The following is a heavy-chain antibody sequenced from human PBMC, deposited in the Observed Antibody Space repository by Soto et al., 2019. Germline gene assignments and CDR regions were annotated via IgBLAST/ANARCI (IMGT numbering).Heavy chain of an antibody. CDR3: ASPSHPFYHYYGMDV. V-gene: IGHV5-10-1*01. J-gene: IGHJ6*02. Sequence: PGESLKISCKGSGYSFTSYWISWVRQMPGKGLEWMGRIDPSDSYTNYSPSFQGHVTISADKSISTAYLQWSSLKASDTAMYYCASPSHPFYHYYGMDVWGQGTTVTVSS. CDR2: IDPSDSYT. CDR1: GYSFTSYW.